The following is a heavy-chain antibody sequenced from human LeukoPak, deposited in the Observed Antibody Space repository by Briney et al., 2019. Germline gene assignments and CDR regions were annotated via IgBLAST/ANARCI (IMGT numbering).Heavy chain of an antibody. V-gene: IGHV3-66*01. Sequence: GGSLRLSCAASGFTVSSNYVSWVRQAPGKGLEWVSVIYSGGSTYYADSVKGRFTISRDNSKNTLYLQMNSLRAEDTAVYYCARDRVTIFGVVLWGQGTLVTVSS. D-gene: IGHD3-3*01. CDR3: ARDRVTIFGVVL. CDR2: IYSGGST. J-gene: IGHJ4*02. CDR1: GFTVSSNY.